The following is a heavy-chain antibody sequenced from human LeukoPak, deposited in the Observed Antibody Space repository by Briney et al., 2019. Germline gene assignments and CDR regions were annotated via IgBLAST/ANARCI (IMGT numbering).Heavy chain of an antibody. Sequence: GGSLRLSCAASGFTFSGSAMHWVRQASGKGLEWVGRIRSKANSYATAYAASVKGRFTISRDDSKNTAYLQMNSLKTEDTAVYYCTRRRGGVVVGAENKDAFDIWGQGTMVTVSS. J-gene: IGHJ3*02. CDR3: TRRRGGVVVGAENKDAFDI. CDR1: GFTFSGSA. V-gene: IGHV3-73*01. CDR2: IRSKANSYAT. D-gene: IGHD2-21*01.